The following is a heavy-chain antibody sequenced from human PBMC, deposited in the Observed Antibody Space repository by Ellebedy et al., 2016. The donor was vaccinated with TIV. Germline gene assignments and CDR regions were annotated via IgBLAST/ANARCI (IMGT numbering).Heavy chain of an antibody. J-gene: IGHJ4*02. D-gene: IGHD2-15*01. V-gene: IGHV4-30-4*01. CDR2: LRYSAGT. CDR1: GGSLSSGDYY. Sequence: MPSETLSLTCTGSGGSLSSGDYYWTWIRQSPGKGLEWIGYLRYSAGTYHNPSLKSRVTISGDASKNQFSLSLTSVTAADTAVYYCATGACSGGSCFSDHWGQGTLVTVSS. CDR3: ATGACSGGSCFSDH.